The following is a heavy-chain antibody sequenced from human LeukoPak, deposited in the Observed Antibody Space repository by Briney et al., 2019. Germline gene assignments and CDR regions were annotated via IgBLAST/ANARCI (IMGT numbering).Heavy chain of an antibody. J-gene: IGHJ6*03. CDR3: AGGYKYAYYNYYYMDV. CDR2: INHSGST. V-gene: IGHV4-34*01. Sequence: PSETLSLTCAVYGGYYWSWIRQPPGKGLEWIGEINHSGSTNYNPSLKSRVTISVDTSKNQFSLRLSSVTAADTAVYYCAGGYKYAYYNYYYMDVWGKGTTVTVSS. D-gene: IGHD5-24*01. CDR1: GGYY.